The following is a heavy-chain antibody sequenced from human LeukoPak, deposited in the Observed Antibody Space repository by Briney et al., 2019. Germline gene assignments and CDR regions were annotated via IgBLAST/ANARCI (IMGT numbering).Heavy chain of an antibody. Sequence: SETLSLTCTVSGGSISSGGYYWSWIRQHPGKGLEWIGYIYYSGSTYYNPSLKSRVTISVDTSKNQFSLKLSSVTAADTAVYYCARERGRWDYDSSGYYYYYYYMDVWGKGTTVTVSS. V-gene: IGHV4-31*03. CDR3: ARERGRWDYDSSGYYYYYYYMDV. CDR1: GGSISSGGYY. J-gene: IGHJ6*03. D-gene: IGHD3-22*01. CDR2: IYYSGST.